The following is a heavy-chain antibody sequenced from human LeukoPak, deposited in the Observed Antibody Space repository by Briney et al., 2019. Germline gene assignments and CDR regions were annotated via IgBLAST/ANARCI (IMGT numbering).Heavy chain of an antibody. V-gene: IGHV3-74*01. CDR2: INSDGSST. J-gene: IGHJ4*02. Sequence: GGSLRLSCAASGFTFSSYWMHWVRQAPGKGLVWVSRINSDGSSTSYADSVKGRFTISRDNAKNTLYLQMNSLRAEDTAVYYCASFSRSLVVVPAAIDDYWGQGTLVTVSS. CDR3: ASFSRSLVVVPAAIDDY. CDR1: GFTFSSYW. D-gene: IGHD2-2*02.